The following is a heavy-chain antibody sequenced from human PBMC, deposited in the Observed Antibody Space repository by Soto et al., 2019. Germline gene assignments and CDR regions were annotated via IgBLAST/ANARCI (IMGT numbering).Heavy chain of an antibody. CDR3: AREAQVRSSWYHAPDAFDI. Sequence: GASVKVSCKASGYTFTSYAMHWVRQAPGQRLEWMGWINAGNGNTKYSQKFQGRVTITRDTSASTAYMELSSLRSEDTAVYYCAREAQVRSSWYHAPDAFDIWGQGTMVTVSS. D-gene: IGHD6-13*01. CDR1: GYTFTSYA. V-gene: IGHV1-3*01. J-gene: IGHJ3*02. CDR2: INAGNGNT.